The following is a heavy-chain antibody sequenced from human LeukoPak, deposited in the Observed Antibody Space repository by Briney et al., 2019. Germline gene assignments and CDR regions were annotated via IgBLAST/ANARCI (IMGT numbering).Heavy chain of an antibody. Sequence: SETLSLPYTVSGGSISCSSYYWGWIRQPPGKGLEWIGSIYYSGSTYYNPTLKSRVTISVDTSKNQFSLKLSSVTAADTAVYYCGSRITMVPVNYYLDYWGQGTLVTVSS. J-gene: IGHJ4*02. D-gene: IGHD3-10*01. V-gene: IGHV4-39*01. CDR2: IYYSGST. CDR3: GSRITMVPVNYYLDY. CDR1: GGSISCSSYY.